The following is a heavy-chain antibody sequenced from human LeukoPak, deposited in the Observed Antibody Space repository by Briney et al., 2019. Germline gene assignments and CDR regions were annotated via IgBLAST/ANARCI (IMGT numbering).Heavy chain of an antibody. CDR3: VPEWLRTFDY. J-gene: IGHJ4*02. CDR2: IDTSGDNT. D-gene: IGHD5-12*01. CDR1: GFTFSSYA. Sequence: GGSLRLSCSASGFTFSSYAMHWVRQAPGTGLQYVSGIDTSGDNTYYADSVKGRFTISRDNSKNTVYLQMSSLRAEDTAVYYCVPEWLRTFDYWGQRTLVTVSS. V-gene: IGHV3-64D*09.